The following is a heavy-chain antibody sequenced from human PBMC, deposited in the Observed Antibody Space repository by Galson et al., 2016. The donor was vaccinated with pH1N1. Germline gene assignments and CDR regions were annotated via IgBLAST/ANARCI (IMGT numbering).Heavy chain of an antibody. CDR2: IDWDANK. J-gene: IGHJ6*02. D-gene: IGHD4-17*01. CDR1: GFSLSTSGMS. CDR3: ARSLYGDYVGGMDV. V-gene: IGHV2-70*20. Sequence: PALVKPTQTLTLTCTFSGFSLSTSGMSVTWVRQPPGKALEWLALIDWDANKYYSTSLKTRLTISKDTSRNQVVLIMTNMDPVDTATYYCARSLYGDYVGGMDVWGQGTTFTVSS.